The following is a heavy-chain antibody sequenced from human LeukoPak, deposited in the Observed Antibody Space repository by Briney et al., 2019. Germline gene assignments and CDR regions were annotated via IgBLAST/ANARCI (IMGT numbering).Heavy chain of an antibody. V-gene: IGHV4-34*01. CDR1: GGSFSGYY. D-gene: IGHD2-15*01. CDR3: ARAPFLRPYCSGGSCYSSWFDP. Sequence: PSGTLSLTCAVYGGSFSGYYWSWIRQPPGKGLEWIGEINHSGSTNYNPSLKSRVTISVDTSKNQFSLKLSSVTAADTAVYYCARAPFLRPYCSGGSCYSSWFDPWGQGTLVTVSS. CDR2: INHSGST. J-gene: IGHJ5*02.